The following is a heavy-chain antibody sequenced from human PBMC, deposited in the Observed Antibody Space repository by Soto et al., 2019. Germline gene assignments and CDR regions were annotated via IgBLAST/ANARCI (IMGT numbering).Heavy chain of an antibody. J-gene: IGHJ4*02. D-gene: IGHD2-15*01. V-gene: IGHV3-21*01. CDR2: ISSSSSYI. Sequence: EVQLVESGGGLVKPGGSLRLSCAASGFTFSSSSMNWVRQAPGKGLEWVSSISSSSSYIYYADSVKGRFTISRDNAKNSLYLQMNSLRAEDTAVYYCARDGVYCSGGSCYGSWGQGTLVTVSS. CDR3: ARDGVYCSGGSCYGS. CDR1: GFTFSSSS.